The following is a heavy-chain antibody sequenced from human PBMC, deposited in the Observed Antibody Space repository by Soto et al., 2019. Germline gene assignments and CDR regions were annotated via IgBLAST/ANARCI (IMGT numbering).Heavy chain of an antibody. CDR1: GFTFSSYW. CDR3: ARQTSPLGYCSGGSCYSPHNWFDP. CDR2: INSDGSST. D-gene: IGHD2-15*01. V-gene: IGHV3-74*01. Sequence: EVQLVESGGGLVQPGGSLRLSCAASGFTFSSYWMHWVRQAPGKGLVWVSRINSDGSSTSYADSVKGRFTISRDNAKNTLYLQMNSLRAEDTVVYYCARQTSPLGYCSGGSCYSPHNWFDPWGQGTLVTVSS. J-gene: IGHJ5*02.